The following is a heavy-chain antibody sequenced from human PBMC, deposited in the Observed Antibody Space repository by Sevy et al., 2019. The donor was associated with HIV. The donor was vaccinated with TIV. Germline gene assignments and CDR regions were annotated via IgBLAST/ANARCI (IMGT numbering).Heavy chain of an antibody. CDR2: VTSDGTT. Sequence: GGSLRLSCAASGLTLTTTGMSWVRQAPGKGLEWVAGVTSDGTTYYADSVGDRFTVSRDNSKNTLYLQLNSLRAADTAVFYCAGGDTTMITDIDYWGQGTLVTVSS. CDR1: GLTLTTTG. J-gene: IGHJ4*02. CDR3: AGGDTTMITDIDY. D-gene: IGHD3-16*01. V-gene: IGHV3-23*01.